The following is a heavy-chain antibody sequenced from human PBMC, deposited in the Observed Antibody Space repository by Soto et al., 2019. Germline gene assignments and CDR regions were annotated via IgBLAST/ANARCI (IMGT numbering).Heavy chain of an antibody. CDR2: ISSSSSYI. CDR3: AREDDSGSYLYPPRDAFDI. D-gene: IGHD1-26*01. Sequence: EVQLVESGGGLVKPGGSLRLSCAASGFTFSSYSMNWVRQAPGKGLEWVSSISSSSSYIYYADSVKGRFTISRDNAKNSLYLQMNSLRAEDTAVYYCAREDDSGSYLYPPRDAFDIWGQGTMVTVSS. V-gene: IGHV3-21*01. J-gene: IGHJ3*02. CDR1: GFTFSSYS.